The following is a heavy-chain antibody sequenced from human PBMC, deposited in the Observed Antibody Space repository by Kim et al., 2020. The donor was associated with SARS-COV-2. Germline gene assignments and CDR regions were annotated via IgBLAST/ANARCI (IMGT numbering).Heavy chain of an antibody. J-gene: IGHJ6*02. V-gene: IGHV4-4*02. CDR2: IYHSGST. CDR3: ARRFADYYYYYGMDV. D-gene: IGHD3-16*01. CDR1: GGSISSSNW. Sequence: SETLSLTCAVSGGSISSSNWWSWVRQPPGKGLEWIGEIYHSGSTNYNPSLKSRVTISVDKSKNQFSLKLSSVTAADTAVYYCARRFADYYYYYGMDVWGQGTTVTVSS.